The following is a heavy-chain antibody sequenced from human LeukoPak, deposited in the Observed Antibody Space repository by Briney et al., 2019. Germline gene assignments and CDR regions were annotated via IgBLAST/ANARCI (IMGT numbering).Heavy chain of an antibody. V-gene: IGHV3-7*01. CDR2: IKQDGSEK. J-gene: IGHJ4*02. D-gene: IGHD1-26*01. Sequence: GGSLRLSCAASGFTFSGYWMSWVRQAPGKGLEWVANIKQDGSEKYYVDSVKGRFTISRDNAKNSLYLQMNSLRAEDTAVYYCARVRYSGSYQYYFDYWGQGTLVTVSS. CDR1: GFTFSGYW. CDR3: ARVRYSGSYQYYFDY.